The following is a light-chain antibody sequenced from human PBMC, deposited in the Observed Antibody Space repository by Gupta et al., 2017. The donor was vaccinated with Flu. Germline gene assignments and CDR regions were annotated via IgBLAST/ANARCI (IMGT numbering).Light chain of an antibody. CDR2: GAS. Sequence: EIVLTPSPATLSLSPGERATLSCRASQTVNNFLAWYQQRPGQAPRLLIYGASNRVTGIPARFSGSGSGTDFTLTISSLEPEDFAVYYCQQRSNWPLTFGGGTKVEIK. CDR3: QQRSNWPLT. J-gene: IGKJ4*01. CDR1: QTVNNF. V-gene: IGKV3-11*01.